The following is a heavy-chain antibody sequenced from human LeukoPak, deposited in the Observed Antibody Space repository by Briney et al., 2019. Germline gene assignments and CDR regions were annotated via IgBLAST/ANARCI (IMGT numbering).Heavy chain of an antibody. CDR2: INPNSGGT. V-gene: IGHV1-2*02. Sequence: ASVTVSFTASGYTFTGYYMHWVRQAPGQGLGWMGWINPNSGGTNYAQKFQGRVTMTRDTSISTAYMELSRLRSDDTAVYYCAREVGYDSSGYYRKYFDYWGQGTLVTVSS. CDR3: AREVGYDSSGYYRKYFDY. J-gene: IGHJ4*02. D-gene: IGHD3-22*01. CDR1: GYTFTGYY.